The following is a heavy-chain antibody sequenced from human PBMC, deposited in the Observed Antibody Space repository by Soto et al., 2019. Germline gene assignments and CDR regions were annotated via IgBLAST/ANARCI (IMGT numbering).Heavy chain of an antibody. Sequence: GASVKVSCKASGYTFTSYGISWVRQAPGQGLEWMGRIIANNGIANYAQKFQGRVTITADKSTSTAYMELSSLRSEDTAVYYCARGGSSSWRGYYYYYMDVWGKGTTVTVSS. CDR1: GYTFTSYG. CDR3: ARGGSSSWRGYYYYYMDV. J-gene: IGHJ6*03. D-gene: IGHD6-13*01. CDR2: IIANNGIA. V-gene: IGHV1-69*04.